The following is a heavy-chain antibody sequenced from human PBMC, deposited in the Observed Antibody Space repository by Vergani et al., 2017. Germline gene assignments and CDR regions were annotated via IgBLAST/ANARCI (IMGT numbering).Heavy chain of an antibody. D-gene: IGHD5-12*01. J-gene: IGHJ4*02. Sequence: EVRLFESGGGLVQPGGSLRLSCAASGFTFNIYAMSWVRQAPGKGLEWVSTITYNGGRIYYADSVTGRFTISRGNSKNTLFLQLKTLRAEDTGVYYCAKDYNIMGALHYWGQGTLVAVSA. CDR1: GFTFNIYA. CDR3: AKDYNIMGALHY. CDR2: ITYNGGRI. V-gene: IGHV3-23*01.